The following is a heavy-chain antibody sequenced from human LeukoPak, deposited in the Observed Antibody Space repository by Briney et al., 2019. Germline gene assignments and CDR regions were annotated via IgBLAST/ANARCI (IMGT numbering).Heavy chain of an antibody. CDR3: ARDLAPYYYDSSGYIALGY. CDR2: ISYDGSNK. V-gene: IGHV3-30-3*01. CDR1: GFTFSSYA. D-gene: IGHD3-22*01. J-gene: IGHJ4*02. Sequence: PGGSLRLSCAASGFTFSSYAMHWVRQAPGKGLEWVAVISYDGSNKYYADSVKGRFTISRDNSKNTLYLQMNSLRAEDTAVYYCARDLAPYYYDSSGYIALGYWGQGTLVTVSS.